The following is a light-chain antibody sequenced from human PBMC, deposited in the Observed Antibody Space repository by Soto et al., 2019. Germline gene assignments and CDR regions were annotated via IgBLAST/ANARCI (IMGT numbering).Light chain of an antibody. V-gene: IGKV1-39*01. J-gene: IGKJ1*01. CDR3: QQSYTAPRT. Sequence: DIQMTQSPSSLSASVGDRVSVTCRASQSISTFLNWYQQRPGEAPKLLIYAASSLQSGVPSRFSGSGSGADFTLPIGSLQPEDFATYYCQQSYTAPRTVGQGTKVEVK. CDR2: AAS. CDR1: QSISTF.